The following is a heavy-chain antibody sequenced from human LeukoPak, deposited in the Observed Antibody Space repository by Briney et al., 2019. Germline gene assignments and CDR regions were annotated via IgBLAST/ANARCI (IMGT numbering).Heavy chain of an antibody. V-gene: IGHV3-48*03. CDR3: ARGVTQWAS. CDR2: ISSSGNTI. Sequence: PGGSLRLSCAASGFTFSSYEMNWVRQAPGKGLEWVSYISSSGNTIYYADSVKGRFTTSRDNAKNSLYLQMNTLRAEDTAVYYCARGVTQWASWGQGTLVTVSS. CDR1: GFTFSSYE. J-gene: IGHJ5*02. D-gene: IGHD2-21*02.